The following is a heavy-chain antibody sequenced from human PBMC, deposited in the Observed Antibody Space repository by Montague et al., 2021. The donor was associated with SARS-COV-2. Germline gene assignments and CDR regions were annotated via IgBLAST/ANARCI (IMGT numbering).Heavy chain of an antibody. CDR2: IWYDGSNK. Sequence: SLRLSCAASGFTFSSYGMHWVRQAPGKGLEWVAVIWYDGSNKYYADSVKGRFTISRDNSKNTLYLQMNSLRAEDTAVYYCAKPFYDYIWGSYRQTGYFDYWGQETLVTVSS. D-gene: IGHD3-16*02. V-gene: IGHV3-33*06. CDR3: AKPFYDYIWGSYRQTGYFDY. CDR1: GFTFSSYG. J-gene: IGHJ4*02.